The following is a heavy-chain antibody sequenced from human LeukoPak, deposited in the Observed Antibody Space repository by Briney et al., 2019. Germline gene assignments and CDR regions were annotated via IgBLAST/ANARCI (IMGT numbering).Heavy chain of an antibody. D-gene: IGHD3-16*02. J-gene: IGHJ4*02. CDR2: IYHSGST. Sequence: SETLSLTCAVSGGSISSSNWWSWVRQSPGKGLAWIGEIYHSGSTNYNPSLKSRVTISVDKSKNQFSLKLSSVTAADTAVYYCARERGYDYVWGSYRFDPQPFDYWGQGTLVTVSS. CDR1: GGSISSSNW. CDR3: ARERGYDYVWGSYRFDPQPFDY. V-gene: IGHV4-4*02.